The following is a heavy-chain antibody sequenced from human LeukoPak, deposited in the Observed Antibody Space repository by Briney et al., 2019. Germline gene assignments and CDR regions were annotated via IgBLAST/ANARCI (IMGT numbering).Heavy chain of an antibody. CDR3: ARIGPNGSGWYPFDY. CDR2: IYSGGST. V-gene: IGHV3-53*01. CDR1: GFTVSSNY. D-gene: IGHD6-19*01. Sequence: GGSLRLSCAASGFTVSSNYMSWVRQAPGKGLEWVSIIYSGGSTDYADSVKGRFTISRDNSKNTLYLQMNSLRAEDTVVYHCARIGPNGSGWYPFDYWGQGTLVTVSS. J-gene: IGHJ4*02.